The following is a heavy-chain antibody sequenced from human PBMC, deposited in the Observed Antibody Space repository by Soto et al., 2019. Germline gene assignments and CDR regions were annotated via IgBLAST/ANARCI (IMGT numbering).Heavy chain of an antibody. D-gene: IGHD3-3*01. J-gene: IGHJ4*02. Sequence: QVQLVESGGGVVQPGRSLRLSCAASGFTFSSYAMHWVRQAPGKGLEWVAVISYDGSNKYYADSVKGRFTISRDNSKNTLYLQMHSLRAEDTAVYYCARDPGGTDFAEWTYYFDYWGQGTLVTVSS. CDR1: GFTFSSYA. V-gene: IGHV3-30-3*01. CDR2: ISYDGSNK. CDR3: ARDPGGTDFAEWTYYFDY.